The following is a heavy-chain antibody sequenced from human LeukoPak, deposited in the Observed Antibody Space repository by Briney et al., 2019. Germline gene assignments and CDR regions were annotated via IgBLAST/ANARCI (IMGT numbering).Heavy chain of an antibody. CDR1: GGSISGGGYS. CDR3: ARGTIFGSHNWFDP. J-gene: IGHJ5*02. V-gene: IGHV4-30-2*01. CDR2: IYHSGST. Sequence: SQTLSLTCAVSGGSISGGGYSWSWIRQPPGKGLEWIGYIYHSGSTYYNPSLKSRVTISVDRSKNQFSLKLSSVTAADTAVYYCARGTIFGSHNWFDPWGQGTLVTVSS. D-gene: IGHD3-3*01.